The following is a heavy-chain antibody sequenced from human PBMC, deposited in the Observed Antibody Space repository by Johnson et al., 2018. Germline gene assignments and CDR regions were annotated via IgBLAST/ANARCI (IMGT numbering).Heavy chain of an antibody. V-gene: IGHV4-31*03. CDR1: GGSISSGGYY. Sequence: QVQLQESGPGLVKPSQTLSLTCIVSGGSISSGGYYWSWIRQHPGKGLEWIGYFYYSGSTYYNPSLKSRVTISVDTSKKQFSLKLNSVTAADTAMYYCARENRGRNGTGAFDIWGQGTMVTVSS. CDR2: FYYSGST. J-gene: IGHJ3*02. D-gene: IGHD1-26*01. CDR3: ARENRGRNGTGAFDI.